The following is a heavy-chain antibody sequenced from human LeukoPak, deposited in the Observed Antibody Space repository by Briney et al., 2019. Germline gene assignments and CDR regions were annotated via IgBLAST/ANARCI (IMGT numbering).Heavy chain of an antibody. J-gene: IGHJ4*02. CDR1: GFTFSSYA. Sequence: GGSLRLSCAASGFTFSSYAMSWVRQAPGKGLEWVSAISGSGGSTYYADSVKGRFTISRDNSKNTQYLQMNSLRAEDTAVYYCATQNYYGSGNYWGQGTLVTVSS. CDR3: ATQNYYGSGNY. V-gene: IGHV3-23*01. D-gene: IGHD3-10*01. CDR2: ISGSGGST.